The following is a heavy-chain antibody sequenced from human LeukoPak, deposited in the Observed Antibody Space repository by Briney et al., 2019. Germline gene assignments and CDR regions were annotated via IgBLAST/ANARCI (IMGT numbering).Heavy chain of an antibody. CDR2: ISGSGGST. D-gene: IGHD1-26*01. CDR3: AKDRRGARRFDY. J-gene: IGHJ4*02. V-gene: IGHV3-23*01. Sequence: GGSLRLSCAASGFTFSSYAMTWVRQAPGKGLEWVSAISGSGGSTYYADSVKGRFTISRDNSKNTLYLQMNSLRAEDTAVYYCAKDRRGARRFDYWGQGTLVTVSS. CDR1: GFTFSSYA.